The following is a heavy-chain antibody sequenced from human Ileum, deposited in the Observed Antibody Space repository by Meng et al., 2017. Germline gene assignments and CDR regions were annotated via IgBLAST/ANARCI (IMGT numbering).Heavy chain of an antibody. CDR1: GFTFSGTW. Sequence: EGQLGVVGGGRVQPGGYLRLSCAASGFTFSGTWMHWVRQAPGKGLVWVARINNDGSYTDYVDSVKGRFTISRDNTKNTLYLQMTDLRAEDTAVYYCVKDWGGAGALDYWGQGSLVTVSS. CDR2: INNDGSYT. J-gene: IGHJ4*02. V-gene: IGHV3-74*01. CDR3: VKDWGGAGALDY. D-gene: IGHD3-16*01.